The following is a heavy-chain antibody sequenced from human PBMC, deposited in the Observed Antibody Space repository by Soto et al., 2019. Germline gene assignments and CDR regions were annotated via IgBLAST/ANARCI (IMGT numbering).Heavy chain of an antibody. D-gene: IGHD2-21*02. CDR1: GYNFTSHY. Sequence: QVQLVQSGAEVKKPGASVRVSCKASGYNFTSHYIQWVRQAPGQGLEWMGIINPYSRSATYVQKFQGRVTMTSDTSSNTVFMELSSLRSEDTAVYFCTREYCGGDCALDYWGQGTLVTVSS. J-gene: IGHJ4*02. CDR2: INPYSRSA. CDR3: TREYCGGDCALDY. V-gene: IGHV1-46*01.